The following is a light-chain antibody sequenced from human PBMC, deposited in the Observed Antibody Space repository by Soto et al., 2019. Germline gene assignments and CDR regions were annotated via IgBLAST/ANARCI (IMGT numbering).Light chain of an antibody. CDR2: GAS. CDR1: QSVGSN. CDR3: QQDNNWPPWT. J-gene: IGKJ1*01. V-gene: IGKV3-15*01. Sequence: EIVMTQSPATLSVSPGERATLSCRASQSVGSNLAWYQQKPGQAPRLLISGASIRAIGTPARFSGSGSGTEFTLTISSLQSEDFAVYYCQQDNNWPPWTFGQGTKVEI.